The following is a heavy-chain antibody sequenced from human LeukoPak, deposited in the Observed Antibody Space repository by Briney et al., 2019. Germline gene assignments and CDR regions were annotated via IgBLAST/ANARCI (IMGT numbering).Heavy chain of an antibody. J-gene: IGHJ6*03. D-gene: IGHD3-10*01. CDR1: GFTFSSYA. CDR3: ARDQRDYYGSGSSKARRYYMDV. CDR2: ISYDGSNK. Sequence: GRSLRLSCAASGFTFSSYAMHWVRRAPGKGLEWVAVISYDGSNKYYADSVKGRFTISRDNSKNTLYLQMNSLRAEDTAVYYCARDQRDYYGSGSSKARRYYMDVWGKGTTVTVSS. V-gene: IGHV3-30*04.